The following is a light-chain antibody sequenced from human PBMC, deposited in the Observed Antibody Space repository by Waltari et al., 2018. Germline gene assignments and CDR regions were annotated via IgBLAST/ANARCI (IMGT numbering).Light chain of an antibody. CDR1: QDISNN. V-gene: IGKV1-39*01. Sequence: DIQMTQSPSSLSASVGDRVTITCRASQDISNNLNWYQQKPGKAPDLLIFAVFTLQSGVPSRFSGSGSGTEFTLTISSLQPEDSATYYCQQSYTKPMYTFGQGTKLEIK. CDR3: QQSYTKPMYT. CDR2: AVF. J-gene: IGKJ2*01.